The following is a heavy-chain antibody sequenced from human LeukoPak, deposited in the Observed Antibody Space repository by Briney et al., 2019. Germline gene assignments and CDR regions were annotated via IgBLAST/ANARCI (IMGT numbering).Heavy chain of an antibody. Sequence: SVKVSCKASGGTFSSYAISWVRQAPGQGLEWMGGIIPIFGTANYAQKFQGRVTITADESTSTAYMELSSLRSEDTAVYYCARDHRIGGFMDVWGKGTTVTVSS. CDR2: IIPIFGTA. D-gene: IGHD2-15*01. CDR3: ARDHRIGGFMDV. CDR1: GGTFSSYA. V-gene: IGHV1-69*13. J-gene: IGHJ6*04.